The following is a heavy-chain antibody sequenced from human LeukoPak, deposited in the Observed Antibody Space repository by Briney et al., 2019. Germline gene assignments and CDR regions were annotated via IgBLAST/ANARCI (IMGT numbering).Heavy chain of an antibody. J-gene: IGHJ6*03. CDR1: GGTFSSYA. CDR3: SISEPKSSRYYYYYYYIDV. CDR2: IITIFGTA. D-gene: IGHD6-13*01. V-gene: IGHV1-69*05. Sequence: AVKLSCKCSGGTFSSYANSWVRQAPAQGIEWMGVIITIFGTANYAQKFQGRVTITTDESTSTAYMELSSQRPEDAAVDYGSISEPKSSRYYYYYYYIDVWGKGTPLTVSS.